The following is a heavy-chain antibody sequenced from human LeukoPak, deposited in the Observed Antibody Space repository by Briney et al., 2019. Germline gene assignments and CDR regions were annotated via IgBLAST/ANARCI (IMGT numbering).Heavy chain of an antibody. CDR2: IYYSGST. D-gene: IGHD5-18*01. CDR1: GGSISSSTYY. CDR3: ARRAPYSYEWSTLDY. V-gene: IGHV4-39*01. J-gene: IGHJ4*02. Sequence: SETLSLTCTVSGGSISSSTYYWGWIRQPPGKGLEWIGSIYYSGSTYYNPSLKSRVIISVDTSKNQFSLKLSSVTAADTAVYYCARRAPYSYEWSTLDYWGQGTLVTVSS.